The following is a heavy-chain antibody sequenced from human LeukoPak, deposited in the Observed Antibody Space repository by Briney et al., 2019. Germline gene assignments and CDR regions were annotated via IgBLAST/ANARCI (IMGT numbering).Heavy chain of an antibody. Sequence: GGSLRLSCAASGFSLTSYAMHWVRQAPGKGLEWVAFIRDDGNNIHYADSVKDRFTISRDNSKNTLYLQMNSLRVEDTAVYYCAKEGAPLGGRPDYWGQGTLVTVSS. CDR1: GFSLTSYA. D-gene: IGHD3-16*01. CDR2: IRDDGNNI. V-gene: IGHV3-30*02. CDR3: AKEGAPLGGRPDY. J-gene: IGHJ4*02.